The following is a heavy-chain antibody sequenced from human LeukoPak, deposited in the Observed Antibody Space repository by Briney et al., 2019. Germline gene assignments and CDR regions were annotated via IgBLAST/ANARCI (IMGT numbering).Heavy chain of an antibody. V-gene: IGHV3-30*03. CDR1: GFTFSSYG. J-gene: IGHJ6*02. CDR3: ARVRAGYCTSTSCYTGMDV. Sequence: GGSLRLSCAASGFTFSSYGMHWVRQAPGKGLEWVALISYDGSNEYYADSVRGRFTISRDNSKFTLYMQMNSLRAEDTAVYYCARVRAGYCTSTSCYTGMDVWGQGTTITVSS. D-gene: IGHD2-2*01. CDR2: ISYDGSNE.